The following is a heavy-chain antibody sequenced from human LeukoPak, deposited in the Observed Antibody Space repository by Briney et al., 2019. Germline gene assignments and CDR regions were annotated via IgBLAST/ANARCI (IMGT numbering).Heavy chain of an antibody. CDR2: IYYSGST. V-gene: IGHV4-34*09. CDR3: ARVHGDDILTGQFDY. D-gene: IGHD3-9*01. CDR1: GGSFSGYY. J-gene: IGHJ4*02. Sequence: SETLSLTCAVYGGSFSGYYWSWIRQPPGKGLEWIGYIYYSGSTYYNPSLKSRVTISVDTSKNQFSLKLSSVTAADTAVYYCARVHGDDILTGQFDYWGQGTLVTVSS.